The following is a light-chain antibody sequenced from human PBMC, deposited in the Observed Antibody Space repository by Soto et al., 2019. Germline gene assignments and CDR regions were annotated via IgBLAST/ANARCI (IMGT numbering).Light chain of an antibody. CDR2: GAS. J-gene: IGKJ2*01. CDR3: QQYNNWPPYT. V-gene: IGKV3-15*01. Sequence: EIVMTQSPATLSVSPGERATLSCRASQSVSSNLAWYQQKPGQAPRLLIYGASTRATGIPARFSGSGSGTEFTLTISSLQSKDFAGYYCQQYNNWPPYTFGQGTKLEIK. CDR1: QSVSSN.